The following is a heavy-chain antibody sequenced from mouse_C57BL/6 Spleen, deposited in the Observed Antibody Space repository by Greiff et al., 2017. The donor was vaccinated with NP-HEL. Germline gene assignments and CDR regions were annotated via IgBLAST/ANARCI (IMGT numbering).Heavy chain of an antibody. CDR3: TVIYYDYDGDYYAMDY. CDR2: IRNKANNHAT. D-gene: IGHD2-4*01. V-gene: IGHV6-6*01. Sequence: EVKLVESGGGLVQPGGSMKLSCAASGFTFSDAWMDWVRQSPEKGLEWVAEIRNKANNHATYYAESVKGRFTISRDDSKSSVYLQMNSLRAEDTGIYYCTVIYYDYDGDYYAMDYWGQGTSVTVSS. CDR1: GFTFSDAW. J-gene: IGHJ4*01.